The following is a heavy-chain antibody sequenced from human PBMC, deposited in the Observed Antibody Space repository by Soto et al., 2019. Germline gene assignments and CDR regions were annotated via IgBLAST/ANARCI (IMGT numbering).Heavy chain of an antibody. CDR1: AFTFSGYA. CDR2: ISHDGGNK. CDR3: ARFGGYIVVVPAAQSSYGMDV. D-gene: IGHD2-2*01. V-gene: IGHV3-30-3*01. Sequence: PGGSLRLSCAASAFTFSGYALHWVRQAPGKGLEWVAVISHDGGNKHHADSVKGRFTISRDNSKNTLYLQMSSLRAEDTAVYYCARFGGYIVVVPAAQSSYGMDVWGQGTTVTVSS. J-gene: IGHJ6*02.